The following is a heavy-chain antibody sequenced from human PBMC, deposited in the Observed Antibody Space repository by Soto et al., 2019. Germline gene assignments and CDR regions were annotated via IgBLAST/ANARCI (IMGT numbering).Heavy chain of an antibody. J-gene: IGHJ5*02. D-gene: IGHD6-6*01. CDR3: ARKSSSSSWFDP. V-gene: IGHV1-18*01. Sequence: ASVKVSCKASGYTFSNYGITWVRQAPGQGLEWMGWISGYDGNTNYAQNFQGRVTMTTDPSTRTAYLELRSLRSDDTAVYYCARKSSSSSWFDPWGQGTLVTVSS. CDR1: GYTFSNYG. CDR2: ISGYDGNT.